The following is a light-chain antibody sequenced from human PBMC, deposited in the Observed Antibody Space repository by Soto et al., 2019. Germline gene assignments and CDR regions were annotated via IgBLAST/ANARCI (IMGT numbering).Light chain of an antibody. V-gene: IGKV3-20*01. Sequence: EVVLTQSPGTLSLSPGERATLSCRASQSVSNNYLAWYQQKPDQSPKLLIFGSSDRATGIPDRFSGSGSGTDFTLTISSLEAEDFAVYYCQQYGSSPPYTFGQGTKLEIK. CDR3: QQYGSSPPYT. CDR1: QSVSNNY. J-gene: IGKJ2*01. CDR2: GSS.